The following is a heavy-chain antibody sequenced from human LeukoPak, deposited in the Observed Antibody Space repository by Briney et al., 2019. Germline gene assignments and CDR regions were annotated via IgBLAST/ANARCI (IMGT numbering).Heavy chain of an antibody. Sequence: SETLSLTCTASGGTISSYYWSWIRQPAGKGLEWVGRIYTSGSTNYNPSLKSRVTMSVDTSKNQFSLKLSSVTAADTAVYYCARDQGSVYDSSGWRAFDIWGQGTMVTVSS. V-gene: IGHV4-4*07. J-gene: IGHJ3*02. D-gene: IGHD3-22*01. CDR3: ARDQGSVYDSSGWRAFDI. CDR2: IYTSGST. CDR1: GGTISSYY.